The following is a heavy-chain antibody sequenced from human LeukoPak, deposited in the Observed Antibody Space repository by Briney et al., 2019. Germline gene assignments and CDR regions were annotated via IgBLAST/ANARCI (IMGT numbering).Heavy chain of an antibody. Sequence: GASVKVSCKASGYTFTGYYMHWVRQAPGQGLEWMGWINPNSGGTNYAQKFQGRVTMTRDTSISTAYMELSRLRSDDTAVYYCAREAAAGTTTNWFDPWGQGTLSPSPQ. CDR3: AREAAAGTTTNWFDP. CDR2: INPNSGGT. D-gene: IGHD6-13*01. V-gene: IGHV1-2*02. CDR1: GYTFTGYY. J-gene: IGHJ5*02.